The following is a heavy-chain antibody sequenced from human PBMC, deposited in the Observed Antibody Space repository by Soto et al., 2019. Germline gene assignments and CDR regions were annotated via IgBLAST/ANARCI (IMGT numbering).Heavy chain of an antibody. CDR3: ARQNRNDFWSGYYKATYFDY. D-gene: IGHD3-3*01. Sequence: PSETLSLTCTVSGGSISSSSYYWGWIRQPPGKGLEWIGSIYYSGSTYYIPSLKSRVTISVDTSKNQFSLKLSSVTAADTAVYYCARQNRNDFWSGYYKATYFDYWGQGTLVTVS. CDR1: GGSISSSSYY. V-gene: IGHV4-39*01. J-gene: IGHJ4*02. CDR2: IYYSGST.